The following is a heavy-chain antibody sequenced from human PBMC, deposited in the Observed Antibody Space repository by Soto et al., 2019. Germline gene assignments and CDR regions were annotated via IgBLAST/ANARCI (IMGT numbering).Heavy chain of an antibody. V-gene: IGHV4-39*01. CDR1: GGSISSSTYY. Sequence: QLQLQESGPGLVKPSETLSLTCTVSGGSISSSTYYWGWIRQPPGKGLEWIGNIYYSGSTYYNPSLKSRVTMSLDTSKNQFSLKLSSVTAADTDVYYCATITVAGTPYYYMGVWGRGTTVTVSS. D-gene: IGHD6-19*01. J-gene: IGHJ6*03. CDR3: ATITVAGTPYYYMGV. CDR2: IYYSGST.